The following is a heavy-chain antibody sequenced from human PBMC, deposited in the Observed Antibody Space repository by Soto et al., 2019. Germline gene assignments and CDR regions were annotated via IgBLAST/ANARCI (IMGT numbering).Heavy chain of an antibody. D-gene: IGHD2-21*01. CDR1: GFTFRSYA. J-gene: IGHJ4*02. CDR2: ISSSGSTI. V-gene: IGHV3-48*04. CDR3: ASKRWANVD. Sequence: EVQLLESGGGLVQPGGSLRLSCAASGFTFRSYAMSWVRQAPGKGLEWVSYISSSGSTIYYADSVKGRFTISRDNAKNSLYLQMNSLRAEDTAVYYCASKRWANVDWGQGTLVTVSS.